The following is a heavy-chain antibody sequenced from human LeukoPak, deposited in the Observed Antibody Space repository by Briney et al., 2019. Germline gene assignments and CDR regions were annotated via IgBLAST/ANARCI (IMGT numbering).Heavy chain of an antibody. CDR1: GFTFSSYA. Sequence: GGSLRLSCAASGFTFSSYAMHWVRQAPGKGLEWVAVISYDGSNKYYANSVKGRFTISRDNSKNSLYLQMNSLRAEDTAVYYCARDLSYYYDSSGSGPYYFDYWGQGTLVTVSS. J-gene: IGHJ4*02. V-gene: IGHV3-30-3*01. CDR3: ARDLSYYYDSSGSGPYYFDY. CDR2: ISYDGSNK. D-gene: IGHD3-22*01.